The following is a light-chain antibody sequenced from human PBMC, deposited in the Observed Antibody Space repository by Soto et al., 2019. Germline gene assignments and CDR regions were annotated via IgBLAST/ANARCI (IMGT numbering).Light chain of an antibody. CDR3: QQYDKWPPT. J-gene: IGKJ4*01. CDR2: GAS. V-gene: IGKV3-15*01. CDR1: QGIGSK. Sequence: EIKRAQSPDTLSVSPGERATLSCRASQGIGSKLAGYQQRPGQAPRLLIYGASTRATGVPVRFRGGGSGTEFTLTISGLQSEDFAVYCCQQYDKWPPTFGGGTKVEIK.